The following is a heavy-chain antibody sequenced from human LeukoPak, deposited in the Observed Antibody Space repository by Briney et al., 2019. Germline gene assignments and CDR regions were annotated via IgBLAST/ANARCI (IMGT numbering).Heavy chain of an antibody. D-gene: IGHD2-15*01. V-gene: IGHV1-69*13. CDR2: IIPIFGTA. Sequence: SVKVSCKASGGTFSSYVMSWVRQAPGQGLEWMGGIIPIFGTANYAQKFQGRVTITADESTSTAYMELSSLRSEDTAVYYCARSLTDRYCSGGSCYGWFDPWGQGTLVTVSS. CDR3: ARSLTDRYCSGGSCYGWFDP. CDR1: GGTFSSYV. J-gene: IGHJ5*02.